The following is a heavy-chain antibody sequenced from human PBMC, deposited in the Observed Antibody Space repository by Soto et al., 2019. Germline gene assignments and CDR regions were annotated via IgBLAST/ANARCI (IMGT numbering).Heavy chain of an antibody. CDR2: IYYSGKT. CDR3: ARVLGGAVAANMENYYYYGMDV. Sequence: PSETLSLTCTLSGASITSTTYFWAWIRNPPGKGLEWVGSIYYSGKTHYNPSLKSRVTISVDRSKNQFSLKLSSVTAADTAVYYCARVLGGAVAANMENYYYYGMDVWGQGTTVTVSS. CDR1: GASITSTTYF. D-gene: IGHD6-19*01. J-gene: IGHJ6*02. V-gene: IGHV4-39*07.